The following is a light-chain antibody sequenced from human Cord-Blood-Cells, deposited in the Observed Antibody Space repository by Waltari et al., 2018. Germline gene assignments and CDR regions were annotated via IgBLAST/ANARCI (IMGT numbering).Light chain of an antibody. V-gene: IGLV2-11*01. Sequence: QPALTQPRSVSGSPGQSVTIPCTGTSSDVGAYNYVSWYQQHPGKAPKPMIYDVSKRPSGVPDRFSGSKSGNTASLTISGLQAEDEADYYCCSYAGSYTYVFGTGTKVTVL. J-gene: IGLJ1*01. CDR1: SSDVGAYNY. CDR3: CSYAGSYTYV. CDR2: DVS.